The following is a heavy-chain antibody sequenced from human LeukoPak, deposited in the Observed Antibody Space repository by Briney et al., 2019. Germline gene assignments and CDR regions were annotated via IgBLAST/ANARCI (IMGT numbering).Heavy chain of an antibody. J-gene: IGHJ4*02. Sequence: SETLSLTCTVSGGSISSYYWSWIRQPPRKGLEWIGYIYYSGSTNYNPSLKSRVTISVDTSKNQFSLKLSSVTAADTAVYYCARDRVRGNSNPFFDYWGQGTLVTVSS. V-gene: IGHV4-59*01. CDR3: ARDRVRGNSNPFFDY. D-gene: IGHD4-11*01. CDR2: IYYSGST. CDR1: GGSISSYY.